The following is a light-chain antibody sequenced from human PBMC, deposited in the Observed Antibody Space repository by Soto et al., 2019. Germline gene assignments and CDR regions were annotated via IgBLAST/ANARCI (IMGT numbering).Light chain of an antibody. Sequence: QSALTQPRSVSGSPGQSVTISCTGTRSDVGDYKSVSWYQQHPGKVPKVMIYDVSKRPSGVPDRFSGSMSGNTASLTISGLQAEDEADYYCCSYAGSYTLIFGGGTKLTVL. CDR1: RSDVGDYKS. CDR2: DVS. CDR3: CSYAGSYTLI. J-gene: IGLJ2*01. V-gene: IGLV2-11*01.